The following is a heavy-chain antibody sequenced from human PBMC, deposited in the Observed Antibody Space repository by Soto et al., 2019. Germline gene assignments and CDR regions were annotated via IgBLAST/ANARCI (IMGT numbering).Heavy chain of an antibody. CDR2: IYYSGST. J-gene: IGHJ6*04. V-gene: IGHV4-39*01. Sequence: GKLPLTCSVSRATMRSSSYSLCWIRQSPEKGLEWIGSIYYSGSTYYNPSLKSRLTISEDMSKNLFSLKLRSVTDADTAVYYCARRRESGLRLWGKLYGLDVLCK. CDR1: RATMRSSSYS. CDR3: ARRRESGLRLWGKLYGLDV. D-gene: IGHD4-17*01.